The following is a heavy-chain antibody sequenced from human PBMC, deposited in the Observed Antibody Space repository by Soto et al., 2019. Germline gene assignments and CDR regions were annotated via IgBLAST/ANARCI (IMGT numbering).Heavy chain of an antibody. Sequence: GESLKISCKGSGYSFTSYWISWVRQMPGKGLEWMGRIDPSDSYTNYSPSFQGHVTISADKSISTAYLQWSSLKASDTAMYYCARFWRHLVADYYYYYGMDVWGQGTTVTVSS. D-gene: IGHD6-6*01. CDR2: IDPSDSYT. CDR3: ARFWRHLVADYYYYYGMDV. CDR1: GYSFTSYW. J-gene: IGHJ6*02. V-gene: IGHV5-10-1*01.